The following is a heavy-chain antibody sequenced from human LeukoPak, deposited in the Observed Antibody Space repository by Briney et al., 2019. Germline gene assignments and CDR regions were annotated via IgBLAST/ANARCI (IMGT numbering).Heavy chain of an antibody. J-gene: IGHJ4*02. CDR2: TTASGNST. Sequence: GGSLRLSCAASGFTSSSYAMSWVRHAPGKGLEWVSTTTASGNSTYYADSVRGRFTISRDNSKNTLYLQMNSLRAEDTAVYYCARRPSTYYYDSSGYWFDYWGQGTLVTVSS. CDR3: ARRPSTYYYDSSGYWFDY. CDR1: GFTSSSYA. V-gene: IGHV3-23*01. D-gene: IGHD3-22*01.